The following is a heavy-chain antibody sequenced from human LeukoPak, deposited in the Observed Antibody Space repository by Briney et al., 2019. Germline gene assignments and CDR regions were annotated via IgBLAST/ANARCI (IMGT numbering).Heavy chain of an antibody. CDR3: ASGYYYDSSGYPRFDY. J-gene: IGHJ4*02. V-gene: IGHV3-30-3*01. CDR2: ISYDGSNK. Sequence: GGSLRLSCAASGFTFSSYAMHWVRQAPGKGLEWVAVISYDGSNKYYADSVKGRFTISRDNSKNTLYLQMNSLRSEDTAVYYCASGYYYDSSGYPRFDYWGQGTLVTVSS. CDR1: GFTFSSYA. D-gene: IGHD3-22*01.